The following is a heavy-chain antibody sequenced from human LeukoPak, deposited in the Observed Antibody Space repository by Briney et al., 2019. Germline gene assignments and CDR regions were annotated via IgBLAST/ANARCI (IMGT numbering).Heavy chain of an antibody. D-gene: IGHD2-15*01. CDR2: ISSSSSYI. J-gene: IGHJ3*02. Sequence: GGSLRLSCAASGFTFSSYSMNWVRQARGEGVEGVSSISSSSSYIYYADSVKGRFTISRDNAKNSLYLQMNSLRAEDTAVYYCARVCSGGSCTDAFDIWGQGTMVTVSS. V-gene: IGHV3-21*01. CDR1: GFTFSSYS. CDR3: ARVCSGGSCTDAFDI.